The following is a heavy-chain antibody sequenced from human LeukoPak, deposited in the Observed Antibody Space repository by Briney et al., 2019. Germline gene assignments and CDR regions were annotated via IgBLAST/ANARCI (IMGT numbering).Heavy chain of an antibody. CDR3: ASPYCSSTSCSTLHDF. V-gene: IGHV3-7*01. CDR2: IKQDGAEK. D-gene: IGHD2-2*01. CDR1: GFTFNSYW. Sequence: GGSLRLSCVASGFTFNSYWMNWVRQAPGKGLEWVANIKQDGAEKYYVDSVKGRFTISRDNAKSSLYPQMNSLRAEDTAVYYCASPYCSSTSCSTLHDFWGQGTLVTVSS. J-gene: IGHJ4*02.